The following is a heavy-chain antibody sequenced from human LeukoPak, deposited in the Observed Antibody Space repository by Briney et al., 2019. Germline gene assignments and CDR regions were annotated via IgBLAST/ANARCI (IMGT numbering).Heavy chain of an antibody. CDR3: ARGRDVPAIGMDV. CDR2: ISSSSNYM. CDR1: GFTFSSSS. V-gene: IGHV3-21*01. Sequence: PGGSLRLSCAASGFTFSSSSMNWVRQAPGKGLEWVSSISSSSNYMYYADSVKGRFTISRDNAKNSLYLQMNSLRAEDTAVYYCARGRDVPAIGMDVWGQGTTVTVSS. J-gene: IGHJ6*02.